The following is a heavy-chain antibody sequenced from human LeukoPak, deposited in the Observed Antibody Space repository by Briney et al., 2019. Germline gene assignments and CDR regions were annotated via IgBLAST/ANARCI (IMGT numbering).Heavy chain of an antibody. CDR2: ISWNSGSI. Sequence: GGSLRLSCAASGFTFDDYAMHWVRQAPGKGLEWVSGISWNSGSIGYADSAKGRFTISRDNAKNSLYLQMNSLRAEDTALYYCAKDRGRYYYYGMDVWGQGTTVTVSS. CDR1: GFTFDDYA. CDR3: AKDRGRYYYYGMDV. J-gene: IGHJ6*02. V-gene: IGHV3-9*01. D-gene: IGHD3-16*01.